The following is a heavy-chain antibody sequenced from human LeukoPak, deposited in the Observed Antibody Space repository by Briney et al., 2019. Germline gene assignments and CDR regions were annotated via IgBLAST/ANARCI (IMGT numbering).Heavy chain of an antibody. Sequence: AGGSLRLSCAASGFTFSSYWMHWVRQAPGKGLEWVAVISYDGSNKYYADSVKSRFTISRDNSKNTLYLQMNSLRAEDTAVYYCAHAGYSSGWYIDYWGQGTLVTVSS. CDR2: ISYDGSNK. CDR3: AHAGYSSGWYIDY. CDR1: GFTFSSYW. D-gene: IGHD6-19*01. V-gene: IGHV3-30-3*01. J-gene: IGHJ4*02.